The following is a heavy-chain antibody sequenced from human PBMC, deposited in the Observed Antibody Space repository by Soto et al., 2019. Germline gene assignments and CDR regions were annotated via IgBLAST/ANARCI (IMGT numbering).Heavy chain of an antibody. CDR3: ARDGSGHGDFPYFDY. V-gene: IGHV4-59*01. J-gene: IGHJ4*02. CDR1: GGSISSYY. CDR2: IYYSGST. Sequence: SETLSLTCTVSGGSISSYYWSWIRQPPGKGLEWIGYIYYSGSTNYNPSLKSRVTISVDTSKNQFSLKLSSVTAADTAVYYCARDGSGHGDFPYFDYWGQGTLVTVSS. D-gene: IGHD4-17*01.